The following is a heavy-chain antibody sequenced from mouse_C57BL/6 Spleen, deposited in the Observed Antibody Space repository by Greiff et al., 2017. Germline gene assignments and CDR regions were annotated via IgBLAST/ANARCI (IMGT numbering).Heavy chain of an antibody. Sequence: QVELQPPGAELVKPGASVKMSCKASGYTFTSYWITWVKQRPGQGLEWICDIYPGSGSTNYNEKFKSKATLTVDTSSSTAYMQLSSLTSEDSAVYYCARVGSNPYWYFDVWGTGTTVAVSS. CDR3: ARVGSNPYWYFDV. D-gene: IGHD2-5*01. CDR1: GYTFTSYW. J-gene: IGHJ1*03. V-gene: IGHV1-55*01. CDR2: IYPGSGST.